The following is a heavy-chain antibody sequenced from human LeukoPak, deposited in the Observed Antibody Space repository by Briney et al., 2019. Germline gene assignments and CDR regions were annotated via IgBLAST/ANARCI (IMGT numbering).Heavy chain of an antibody. V-gene: IGHV6-1*01. D-gene: IGHD3-10*01. Sequence: SQTLSLTCAISGDSVSGNRPAWNWIRQSPSRGLEWLGRTFYRSEWYSDYAVSVKGRITINPDTSKNQFSLQLNSVTPEDTAVYYCARDLSGIFDPWGQGTLVTVSS. CDR3: ARDLSGIFDP. CDR1: GDSVSGNRPA. CDR2: TFYRSEWYS. J-gene: IGHJ5*02.